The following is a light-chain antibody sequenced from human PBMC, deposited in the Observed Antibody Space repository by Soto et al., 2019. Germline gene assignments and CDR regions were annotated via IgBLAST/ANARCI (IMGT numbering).Light chain of an antibody. Sequence: LTQPRSVSGSPGQSVTISCTGTSSDVGGYNYVSWYQQHPGKAPTTVIYEDNERPSGVPDRFSGSIDSSSNSASLTISGLKTEDEADYYCQSFDSSNHGVFGGGTKLTVL. CDR2: EDN. V-gene: IGLV6-57*02. J-gene: IGLJ3*02. CDR3: QSFDSSNHGV. CDR1: SDVGGYNY.